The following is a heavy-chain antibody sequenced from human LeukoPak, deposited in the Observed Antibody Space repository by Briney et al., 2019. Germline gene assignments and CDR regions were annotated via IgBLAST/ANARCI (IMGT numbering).Heavy chain of an antibody. V-gene: IGHV3-20*04. Sequence: GGSLRLSCAASGFKFDDYGMSWVRQAPGKGLEWVCDINWNGAWTGYADSVKGRFTISRDNAKNSLYLQMNSLRAEDTALYYCAGYYYDSSRGFDPWGQGTLVTVSA. D-gene: IGHD3-22*01. CDR3: AGYYYDSSRGFDP. CDR1: GFKFDDYG. J-gene: IGHJ5*02. CDR2: INWNGAWT.